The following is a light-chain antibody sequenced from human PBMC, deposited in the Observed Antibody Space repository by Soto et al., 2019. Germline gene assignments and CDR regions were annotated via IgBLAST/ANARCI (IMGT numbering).Light chain of an antibody. CDR1: SSDIGAGYR. CDR3: QSYDSSLSGDVV. J-gene: IGLJ2*01. V-gene: IGLV1-40*01. CDR2: GNN. Sequence: QSVLTQPPSVSGAPGERVTISCTGSSSDIGAGYRVRWYQQVPGTAPKLLIYGNNNRPSGVPDRFSGSKSGTSASLAITGLQAEDEADYYCQSYDSSLSGDVVFGGGTKVTVL.